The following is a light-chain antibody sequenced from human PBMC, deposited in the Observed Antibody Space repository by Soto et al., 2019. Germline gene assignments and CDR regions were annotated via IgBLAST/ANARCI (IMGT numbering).Light chain of an antibody. CDR1: QSLLHSNGYNY. J-gene: IGKJ2*01. CDR2: LGS. Sequence: DIVMTQSPLSLPVTPGEPASISCRSSQSLLHSNGYNYLDWYLQKPGQSPQLLIYLGSNRASGVPDRFSGSASGTDFTLKISRVEAEDVGVYYCMQALQTSYTFGQGTKLEIK. CDR3: MQALQTSYT. V-gene: IGKV2-28*01.